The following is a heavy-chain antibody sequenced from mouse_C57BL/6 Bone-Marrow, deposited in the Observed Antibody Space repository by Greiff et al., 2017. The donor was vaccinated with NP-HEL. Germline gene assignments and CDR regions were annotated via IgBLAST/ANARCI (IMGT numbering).Heavy chain of an antibody. V-gene: IGHV5-17*01. D-gene: IGHD2-3*01. CDR3: ARERWLLPDY. CDR2: ISSGSSTI. CDR1: GFTFSDYG. J-gene: IGHJ2*01. Sequence: EVMLVESGGGLVKPGGSLKLSCAASGFTFSDYGMHWVRQAPEKGLEWVAYISSGSSTIYYADTVKGRFTISRDNAKNTLFLQMTSLRSEDTAMYYCARERWLLPDYWGQGTTLTVSS.